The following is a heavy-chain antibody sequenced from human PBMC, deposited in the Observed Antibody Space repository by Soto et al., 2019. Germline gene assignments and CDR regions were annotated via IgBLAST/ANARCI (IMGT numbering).Heavy chain of an antibody. CDR2: IYYSGST. D-gene: IGHD2-21*02. V-gene: IGHV4-39*01. J-gene: IGHJ4*02. CDR3: ARQRTSVVTQAYFDD. CDR1: GGSINSRSYY. Sequence: PSETLSLTCTVSGGSINSRSYYWGWIRQSPRKGLEWIGSIYYSGSTYYNPSLKSRVAMSVDTSKNQFSLKLRSVSAADTAVYYCARQRTSVVTQAYFDDWGQGSLVTVSS.